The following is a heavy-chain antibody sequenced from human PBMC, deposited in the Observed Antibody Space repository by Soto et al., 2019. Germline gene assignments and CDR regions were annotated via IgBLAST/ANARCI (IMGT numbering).Heavy chain of an antibody. J-gene: IGHJ4*02. CDR3: AKSRMGSSWYEGDS. D-gene: IGHD6-13*01. CDR1: GFPFSSYG. CDR2: ISYDGSTQ. Sequence: QVELVESGGGVVQPGRSLRLSCAASGFPFSSYGMHWVRQAPGKGLEWVAVISYDGSTQYYADSVKGRFTISRDNSKNTLYLEVNSLRPEDTAVYFCAKSRMGSSWYEGDSWGQGTLVTVSS. V-gene: IGHV3-30*18.